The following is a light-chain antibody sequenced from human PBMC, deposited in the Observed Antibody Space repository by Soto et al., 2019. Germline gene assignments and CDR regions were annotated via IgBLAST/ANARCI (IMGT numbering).Light chain of an antibody. J-gene: IGLJ2*01. CDR1: SSNIGAGYD. CDR3: QSYDSSLRGPV. CDR2: GNS. V-gene: IGLV1-40*01. Sequence: QSVLTQPPSVSGAPGQRVTISCTGSSSNIGAGYDVHWYQQLPGTAPKLLIYGNSNRPSGVPDRFSGSKSGTSASLAITGLQAEDEAHYYCQSYDSSLRGPVFGGGTKLTVL.